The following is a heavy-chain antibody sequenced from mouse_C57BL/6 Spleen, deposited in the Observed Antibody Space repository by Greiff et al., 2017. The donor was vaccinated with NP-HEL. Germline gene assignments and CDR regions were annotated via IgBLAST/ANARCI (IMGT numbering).Heavy chain of an antibody. CDR2: ISNGGGST. J-gene: IGHJ1*03. V-gene: IGHV5-12*01. D-gene: IGHD1-1*01. CDR3: ARPHYYGSSYGYFDV. CDR1: GFTFSDYY. Sequence: DVHLVESGGGLVQPGGSLKLSCAASGFTFSDYYMYWVRQTPEKRLEWVAYISNGGGSTYYPDTVKGRFTISRDNAKNTLYLQMSRLKSEDTAMYYCARPHYYGSSYGYFDVWGTGTTVTVSS.